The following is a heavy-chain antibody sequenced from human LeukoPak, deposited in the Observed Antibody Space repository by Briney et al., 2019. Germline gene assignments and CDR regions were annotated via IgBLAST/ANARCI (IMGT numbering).Heavy chain of an antibody. J-gene: IGHJ5*02. D-gene: IGHD2-15*01. CDR2: IYYSGST. CDR3: ARFHCSGGSCYLNWFDP. V-gene: IGHV4-59*08. Sequence: PSETLSLTCTVSGGSISSYYWSWIRQPPGKGPEWIGYIYYSGSTNYNPSLKSRVTISVDTSKNQFSLKLSSVTAADTAVYYCARFHCSGGSCYLNWFDPWGQGTLVTVSS. CDR1: GGSISSYY.